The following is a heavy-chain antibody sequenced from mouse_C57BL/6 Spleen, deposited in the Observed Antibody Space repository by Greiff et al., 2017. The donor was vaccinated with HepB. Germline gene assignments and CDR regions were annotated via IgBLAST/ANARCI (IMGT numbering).Heavy chain of an antibody. Sequence: QVQLQQPGAELVKPGASVKLSCKASGYTFTSYWMHWVKQRPGQGLEWIGMIHPNSGSTNYNEKFKSKATLTVDKSSSTAYMQLSSLTSEDSAVYYCARSRYYDYDEAWFAYWGQGTLVTVSA. CDR3: ARSRYYDYDEAWFAY. J-gene: IGHJ3*01. CDR2: IHPNSGST. V-gene: IGHV1-64*01. D-gene: IGHD2-4*01. CDR1: GYTFTSYW.